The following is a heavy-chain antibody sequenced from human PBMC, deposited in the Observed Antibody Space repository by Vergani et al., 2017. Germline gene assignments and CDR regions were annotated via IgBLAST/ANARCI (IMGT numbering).Heavy chain of an antibody. Sequence: QVQLQESGLGLVKPSETLSLTCTVSGGSISSYYWSWIRQPLGKGLDWIGYIYYSGSTNYNPSLKSRVTISVDTSKNQFSLKLSSVTAADTAVYYCARVGSSLDYWGQGTLVTVSS. CDR2: IYYSGST. D-gene: IGHD6-13*01. CDR1: GGSISSYY. V-gene: IGHV4-59*01. J-gene: IGHJ4*02. CDR3: ARVGSSLDY.